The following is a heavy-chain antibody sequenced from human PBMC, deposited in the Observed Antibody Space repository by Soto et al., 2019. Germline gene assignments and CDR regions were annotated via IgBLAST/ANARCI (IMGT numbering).Heavy chain of an antibody. CDR2: IYHSGST. V-gene: IGHV4-30-2*01. CDR1: GGSISSGGYS. D-gene: IGHD6-13*01. J-gene: IGHJ4*02. CDR3: AREGAAAGVGYFDY. Sequence: SETLSLTCAVSGGSISSGGYSWSWIRQPPGKGLEWIGYIYHSGSTYYNPSLKSRVTISVDRSKNQLSLKLSSVTAADTAVYYCAREGAAAGVGYFDYWGQGTLVTVSS.